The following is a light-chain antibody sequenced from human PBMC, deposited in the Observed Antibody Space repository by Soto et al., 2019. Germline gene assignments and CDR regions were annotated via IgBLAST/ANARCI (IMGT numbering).Light chain of an antibody. CDR1: QDIRSY. CDR2: ATS. CDR3: QQSYSTPRT. Sequence: DIEMTQSPSSLSASVGDRVTITCRISQDIRSYLNWYQQRPGKAPKLLIYATSSLQSGVPSRFSGSGSGTDFALTISSLQPEDFATYYCQQSYSTPRTFGQGTKVDI. V-gene: IGKV1-39*01. J-gene: IGKJ2*01.